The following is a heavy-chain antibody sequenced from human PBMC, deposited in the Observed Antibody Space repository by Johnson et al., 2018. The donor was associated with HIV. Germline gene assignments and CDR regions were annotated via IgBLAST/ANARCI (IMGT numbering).Heavy chain of an antibody. CDR2: ISYDGSNK. CDR3: ARGGGCGGDCYSGFDAFDI. J-gene: IGHJ3*02. V-gene: IGHV3-30-3*01. D-gene: IGHD2-21*01. CDR1: GFTFSSYA. Sequence: QVQLVESGGGVVQPGRSLRLSCAASGFTFSSYAMHWVRQAPGKGLEWVAVISYDGSNKYYADSVKGRFPISRDNYKNTLYLQINSLSTEDTAVYYCARGGGCGGDCYSGFDAFDIWGQGTLVTVFS.